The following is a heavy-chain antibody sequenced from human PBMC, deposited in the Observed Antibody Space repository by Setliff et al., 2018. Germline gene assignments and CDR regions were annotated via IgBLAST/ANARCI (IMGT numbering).Heavy chain of an antibody. CDR2: FHTGGST. D-gene: IGHD3-3*01. CDR1: GGSLSLHY. V-gene: IGHV4-4*07. J-gene: IGHJ5*02. CDR3: ARAGPTVTFFRVLVISWWDP. Sequence: SETLSLTCAVSGGSLSLHYWTWIRQPAGKGLEWIGHFHTGGSTNYNRSLRSRVSISVDTSKNQFSLKLSPVTAADTATYYCARAGPTVTFFRVLVISWWDPWGQGSLVTAPQ.